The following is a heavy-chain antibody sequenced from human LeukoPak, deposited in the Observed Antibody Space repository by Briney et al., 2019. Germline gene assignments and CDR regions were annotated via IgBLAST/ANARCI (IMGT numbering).Heavy chain of an antibody. J-gene: IGHJ5*02. CDR2: INTNTGNP. D-gene: IGHD3-9*01. V-gene: IGHV7-4-1*02. CDR3: ARVTPYYDILTGYYRGFRRNWFDP. Sequence: ASVKVSCKASGYTSTSYAMNWVRQAPGQGLEWMGWINTNTGNPTYAQGFTGRFVFSLDTSVSTAYLQISSLKAEDTAVYYCARVTPYYDILTGYYRGFRRNWFDPWGQGTLVTVSS. CDR1: GYTSTSYA.